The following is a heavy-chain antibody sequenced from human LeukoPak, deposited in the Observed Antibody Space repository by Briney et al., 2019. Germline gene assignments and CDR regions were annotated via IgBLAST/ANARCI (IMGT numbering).Heavy chain of an antibody. V-gene: IGHV1-18*01. J-gene: IGHJ4*02. D-gene: IGHD3-3*01. Sequence: ASVKVSCKASGYTFTSTGICWVRQAPGQGLEWMGWVSAYNGNTNYAQKFQGRVTMTTDTSTSTAYMELRTLRSDDTAVYYCARAGPYDFWSGYYPDYFDYWGQGTLVTVSS. CDR3: ARAGPYDFWSGYYPDYFDY. CDR2: VSAYNGNT. CDR1: GYTFTSTG.